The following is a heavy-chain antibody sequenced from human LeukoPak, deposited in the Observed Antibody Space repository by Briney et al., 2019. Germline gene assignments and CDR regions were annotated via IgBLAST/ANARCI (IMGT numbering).Heavy chain of an antibody. V-gene: IGHV4-4*07. CDR2: IYTSGST. D-gene: IGHD3/OR15-3a*01. CDR1: GGSISSYY. Sequence: PSETLSLTCTVSGGSISSYYWSWIRQPAGKGLEWIGRIYTSGSTNYNPSLKSRVTMSVDTSKNQFSLKLSSVTAADTAVYYCARDLGVPIFGLSNGMDVWGQGTTVTVSS. CDR3: ARDLGVPIFGLSNGMDV. J-gene: IGHJ6*02.